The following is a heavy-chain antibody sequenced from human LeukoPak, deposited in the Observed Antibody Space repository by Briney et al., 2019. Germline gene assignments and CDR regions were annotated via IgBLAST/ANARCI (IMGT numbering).Heavy chain of an antibody. Sequence: GGSLRLSCAASGFSLSASTMHWVRQASGKGLEWVGRIRTKTNNYATVYAASVKGRFTISRDDSKNTVYLQMNSLKTEDTAVYYCTTSPVPGIDYWGQGIQVTVS. D-gene: IGHD6-19*01. CDR2: IRTKTNNYAT. J-gene: IGHJ4*02. CDR1: GFSLSAST. CDR3: TTSPVPGIDY. V-gene: IGHV3-73*01.